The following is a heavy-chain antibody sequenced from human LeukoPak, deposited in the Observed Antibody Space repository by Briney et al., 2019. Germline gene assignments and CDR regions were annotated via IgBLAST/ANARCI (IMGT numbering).Heavy chain of an antibody. V-gene: IGHV1-8*02. CDR1: GGTFSSYA. CDR3: ARGQAYYYDSSGRTYYFDY. J-gene: IGHJ4*02. CDR2: MNPNSGNT. D-gene: IGHD3-22*01. Sequence: GASVKVSCKASGGTFSSYAISWVRQATGQGLEWMGWMNPNSGNTGYAQKFQGRVTMTRNTSISTAYMELSSLRSEDTAVYYCARGQAYYYDSSGRTYYFDYWGQGTLVTVSS.